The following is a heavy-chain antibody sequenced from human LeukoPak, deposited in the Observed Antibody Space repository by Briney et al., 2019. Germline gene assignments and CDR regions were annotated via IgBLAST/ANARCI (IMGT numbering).Heavy chain of an antibody. CDR2: IYYSGST. Sequence: SETLSLTCTVSGGSISSYYWSWIRQPPGKGLAWIGYIYYSGSTNYNPSLKSRVTISVDTSKNQFSLKLSSVTAADTAVYYCAREWVGRPRFDPWGQGTLVTVSS. CDR1: GGSISSYY. D-gene: IGHD3/OR15-3a*01. CDR3: AREWVGRPRFDP. J-gene: IGHJ5*02. V-gene: IGHV4-59*01.